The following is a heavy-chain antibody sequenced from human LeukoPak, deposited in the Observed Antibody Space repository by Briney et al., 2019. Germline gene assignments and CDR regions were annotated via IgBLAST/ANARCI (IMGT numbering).Heavy chain of an antibody. D-gene: IGHD2-8*01. Sequence: GGSLRLSCAASGFTFSSYAMSWVRQAPGKGLEWVSGFSVSDKTTYYADSVKDRLSISRDSSKNILYLQMNSLRAEDTAVYYCAKDRCSNGVGCYYYYMDVWGKGTTVTISS. V-gene: IGHV3-23*01. CDR1: GFTFSSYA. CDR2: FSVSDKTT. J-gene: IGHJ6*03. CDR3: AKDRCSNGVGCYYYYMDV.